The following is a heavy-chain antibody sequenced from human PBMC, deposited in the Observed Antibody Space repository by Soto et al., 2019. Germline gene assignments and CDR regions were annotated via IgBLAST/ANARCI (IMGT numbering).Heavy chain of an antibody. CDR1: GFTFSNYA. CDR2: ITNSGATT. CDR3: AKDPTGRNYGRTAAGIGTEFDY. D-gene: IGHD6-13*01. J-gene: IGHJ4*02. Sequence: GGSLRLSCAASGFTFSNYAMSWVRQAPGKGLEWVSGITNSGATTYYADSVKGRFTISRDISRDTLYLQMNSLRAEDTAVYYCAKDPTGRNYGRTAAGIGTEFDYWGQGTLVTVSS. V-gene: IGHV3-23*01.